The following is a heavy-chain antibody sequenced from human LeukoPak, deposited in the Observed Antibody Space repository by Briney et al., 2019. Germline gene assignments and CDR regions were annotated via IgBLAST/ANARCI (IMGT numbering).Heavy chain of an antibody. CDR2: VYYSGIS. V-gene: IGHV4-39*07. CDR3: AKSRQLGALGY. CDR1: GGSISSSSYY. J-gene: IGHJ4*02. D-gene: IGHD6-6*01. Sequence: PSETLSLTCTVSGGSISSSSYYWGWIRQPPGKGLEWIGSVYYSGISYYNPSLRSRVTISVDSSKDQFSLQLNSVTPEDTAVYYCAKSRQLGALGYWGQGTLVTVSS.